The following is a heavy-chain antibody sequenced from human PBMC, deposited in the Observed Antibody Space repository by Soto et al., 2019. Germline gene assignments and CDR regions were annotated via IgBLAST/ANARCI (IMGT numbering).Heavy chain of an antibody. V-gene: IGHV4-39*07. CDR1: GGSISSSSYY. Sequence: SETLSLTCTVSGGSISSSSYYWGWIRQPPGKGLEWIGYIYYSGSTYYNPSLKSRVTISVDTSKNQFSLKLSSVTAADTAVYYCARVKMLGMTTFFQFLDPWGQGTLVTVSS. J-gene: IGHJ5*02. CDR3: ARVKMLGMTTFFQFLDP. D-gene: IGHD4-17*01. CDR2: IYYSGST.